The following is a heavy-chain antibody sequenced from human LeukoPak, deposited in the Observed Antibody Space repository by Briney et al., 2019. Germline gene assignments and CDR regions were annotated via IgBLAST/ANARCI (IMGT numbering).Heavy chain of an antibody. CDR2: ISGGTT. J-gene: IGHJ4*02. Sequence: GSLRLSCTASGFTFGDYLMSWFRQAPGKGLEWIGFISGGTTEYAASVKGRFTISRDDSTSIAYLQMSSLTTEDTAVYYCSRGSGWLSVYWGQGTLVTVSS. CDR3: SRGSGWLSVY. CDR1: GFTFGDYL. V-gene: IGHV3-49*03. D-gene: IGHD6-19*01.